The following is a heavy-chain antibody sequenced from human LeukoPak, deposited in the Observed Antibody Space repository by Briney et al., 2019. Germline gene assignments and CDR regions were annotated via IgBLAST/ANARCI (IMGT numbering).Heavy chain of an antibody. CDR2: ISSSSSYI. J-gene: IGHJ5*02. D-gene: IGHD3-10*01. V-gene: IGHV3-21*01. CDR1: GFTFSCYS. CDR3: ARDRLLWFGEPSNWFDP. Sequence: PGGSLRLSCAASGFTFSCYSMNWVRRAPGKGLEWVSSISSSSSYIYYADSVKGRFTISRDNAKNSLYLQMNSLRAEDTAVYYCARDRLLWFGEPSNWFDPWGQATLVTVSS.